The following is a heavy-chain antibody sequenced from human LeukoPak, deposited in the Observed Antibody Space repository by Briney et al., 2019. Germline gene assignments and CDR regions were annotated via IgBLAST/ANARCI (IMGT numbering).Heavy chain of an antibody. J-gene: IGHJ6*03. CDR1: GYTFTGYY. CDR2: INPNSGGT. CDR3: ARIGYSSSWYGHYYYYYYMDV. D-gene: IGHD6-13*01. Sequence: ASVKVSCKASGYTFTGYYMHWVRQAPGQGLEWMGWINPNSGGTNYAQKFQGRVTITRNTSISTAYMELSSLRSEDTAVYYCARIGYSSSWYGHYYYYYYMDVWGKGTTVTVSS. V-gene: IGHV1-2*02.